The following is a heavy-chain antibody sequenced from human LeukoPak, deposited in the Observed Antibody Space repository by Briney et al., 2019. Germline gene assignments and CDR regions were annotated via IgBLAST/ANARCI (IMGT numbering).Heavy chain of an antibody. D-gene: IGHD3-22*01. Sequence: ASVKVSCKASGGTFSSYAISWVRQAPGQGLEWMGGIIPIFGTANYAQKFQGRVTITADESTSTAYMELSSLRSEDTAVYYCARTSSSITPRDSSGYYTRGAFVWGQGTLVTVSS. CDR1: GGTFSSYA. CDR2: IIPIFGTA. J-gene: IGHJ4*02. V-gene: IGHV1-69*13. CDR3: ARTSSSITPRDSSGYYTRGAFV.